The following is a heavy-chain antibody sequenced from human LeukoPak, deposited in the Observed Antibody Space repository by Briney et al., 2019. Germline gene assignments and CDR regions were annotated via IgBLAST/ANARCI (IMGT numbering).Heavy chain of an antibody. V-gene: IGHV4-4*02. CDR3: TRENAAFSPFGY. J-gene: IGHJ4*02. CDR2: VSVSGLS. Sequence: PSETLSLTCGVSGGSITTTNFWSWVRQTPGQGLEWIGEVSVSGLSDYNPSLRGRVTMSLDTSMNHLSLKLTSVTAADTAVYYCTRENAAFSPFGYWGQGTLVTVS. D-gene: IGHD6-25*01. CDR1: GGSITTTNF.